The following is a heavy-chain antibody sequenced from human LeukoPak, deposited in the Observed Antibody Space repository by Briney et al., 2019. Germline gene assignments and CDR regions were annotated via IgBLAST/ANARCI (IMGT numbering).Heavy chain of an antibody. CDR2: MNPNSGNT. CDR1: GYTFTSYD. V-gene: IGHV1-8*01. J-gene: IGHJ6*02. CDR3: ARYTTVTTLYYYYYYGMDV. Sequence: ASVKVSCKASGYTFTSYDINWVRQATGQGLEWMGWMNPNSGNTGYAQKFQGRVTMTRNTSISTAYMELSSLRSEDTAVYYCARYTTVTTLYYYYYYGMDVWGQGTTVTVSS. D-gene: IGHD4-17*01.